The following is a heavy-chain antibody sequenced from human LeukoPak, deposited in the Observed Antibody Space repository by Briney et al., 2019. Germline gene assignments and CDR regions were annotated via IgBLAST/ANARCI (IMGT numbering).Heavy chain of an antibody. Sequence: VASVKVSRKYSGYTFTGYYMHWVWPAPGQGLEWMGWINPSSGGTNYPQKLQGRVTMTKDTLISTAYMELSRLRSDDTAVYYCASDCRCGSLCSWGQGTLVTVSS. J-gene: IGHJ5*02. V-gene: IGHV1-2*02. CDR3: ASDCRCGSLCS. D-gene: IGHD2-15*01. CDR1: GYTFTGYY. CDR2: INPSSGGT.